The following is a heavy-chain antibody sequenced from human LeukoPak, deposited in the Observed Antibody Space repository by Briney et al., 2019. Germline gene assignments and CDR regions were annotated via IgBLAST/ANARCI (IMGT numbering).Heavy chain of an antibody. CDR1: GFTFSSYG. V-gene: IGHV3-23*01. Sequence: PGGSLRLSCAASGFTFSSYGMSWVRQAPGKGLEWVSAISGSGGSTYYADSVKGRFTISRDNSKNTLYLQMNSLRAEDTAVYYCANGDYVLPDYYYYMDVWGKGTTVTVSS. D-gene: IGHD4-17*01. CDR2: ISGSGGST. CDR3: ANGDYVLPDYYYYMDV. J-gene: IGHJ6*03.